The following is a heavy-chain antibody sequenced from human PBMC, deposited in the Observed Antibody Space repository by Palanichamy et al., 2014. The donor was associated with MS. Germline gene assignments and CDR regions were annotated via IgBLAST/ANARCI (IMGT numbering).Heavy chain of an antibody. CDR1: GFTFSSHW. Sequence: EVQLVESGGRLWSSLGGPLRLSCAASGFTFSSHWMNWVRQAPGKGLEWVANIKEDGSVKYYVDSVKGRFIISRDNAKKSLYLQMNSLGAEDTAVYYCARDSGNYSPENEAFDFWGLGTRVTVSS. CDR3: ARDSGNYSPENEAFDF. J-gene: IGHJ3*01. V-gene: IGHV3-7*01. CDR2: IKEDGSVK. D-gene: IGHD1-26*01.